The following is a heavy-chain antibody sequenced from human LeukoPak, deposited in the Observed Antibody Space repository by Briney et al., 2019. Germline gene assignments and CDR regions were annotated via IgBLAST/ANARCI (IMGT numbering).Heavy chain of an antibody. CDR2: TIPIFGTA. V-gene: IGHV1-69*06. J-gene: IGHJ4*02. Sequence: PVKLSCKPSGGPFSSYAISWVRQAPGHGLEWMGGTIPIFGTANYAQKYQGRVTITADKSTSTAYMELSSLRSEDTAVYYCASMRRGEDMVVVPAADWGQGTLVTVPS. CDR3: ASMRRGEDMVVVPAAD. D-gene: IGHD2-2*01. CDR1: GGPFSSYA.